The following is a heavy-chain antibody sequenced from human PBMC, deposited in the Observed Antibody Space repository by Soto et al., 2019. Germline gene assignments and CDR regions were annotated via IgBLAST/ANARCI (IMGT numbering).Heavy chain of an antibody. CDR1: GFTFGTTD. D-gene: IGHD3-10*01. J-gene: IGHJ5*02. CDR3: VKNSGWFNT. Sequence: QLLQSGGGLVQPGGSLTLSCAASGFTFGTTDMSWVRQSPGEGLEWVSTIDGRGGITYYADSVKGRFTLSRDNSRNTVYLQMNSLRGDDTALYYCVKNSGWFNTWGQGALVTVSS. CDR2: IDGRGGIT. V-gene: IGHV3-23*01.